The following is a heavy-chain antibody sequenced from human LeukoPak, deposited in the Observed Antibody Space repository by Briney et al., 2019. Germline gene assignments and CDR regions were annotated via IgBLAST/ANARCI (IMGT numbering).Heavy chain of an antibody. CDR3: AREWDSSGYYWDYYYYYYMDV. V-gene: IGHV3-48*01. J-gene: IGHJ6*03. CDR2: ISSSSSTI. D-gene: IGHD3-22*01. CDR1: GFTFSRHA. Sequence: GGSLRLSCAASGFTFSRHAMNWVRQAPGKGLEWVSYISSSSSTIYYADSVKGRFTISRDNAKNSLYLQMNSLRAEDTAVYYCAREWDSSGYYWDYYYYYYMDVWGKGTTVTVSS.